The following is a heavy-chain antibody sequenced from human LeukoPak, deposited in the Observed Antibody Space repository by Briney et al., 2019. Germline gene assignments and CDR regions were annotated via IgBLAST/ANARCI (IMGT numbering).Heavy chain of an antibody. Sequence: PGGSLRLSCEASGFTFSSYSMNWVRQAPGTGLEWVSSISSSSSYIYYADSVKGRFTISRDNAKNSLYLQMNSLRAEDTAVYYCARSFLSIAAAATDYWGQGTLVTVSS. J-gene: IGHJ4*02. CDR1: GFTFSSYS. CDR3: ARSFLSIAAAATDY. CDR2: ISSSSSYI. V-gene: IGHV3-21*01. D-gene: IGHD6-13*01.